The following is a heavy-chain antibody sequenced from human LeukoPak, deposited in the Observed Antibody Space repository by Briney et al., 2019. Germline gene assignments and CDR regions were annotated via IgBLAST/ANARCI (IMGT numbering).Heavy chain of an antibody. CDR3: VRERGPYDGFDI. CDR2: ISYDGSNK. V-gene: IGHV3-30-3*01. J-gene: IGHJ3*02. Sequence: GGSLRLSCAASGFTFSGYPIHWVRQAPGKGLEWVAVISYDGSNKYYADSVRGRFTISRDNSKDTLSLEMNSLRADDTAMYYCVRERGPYDGFDIWGQGTMVTVSS. CDR1: GFTFSGYP.